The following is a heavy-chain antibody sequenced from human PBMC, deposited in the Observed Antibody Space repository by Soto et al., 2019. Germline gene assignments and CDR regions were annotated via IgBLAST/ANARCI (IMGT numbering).Heavy chain of an antibody. V-gene: IGHV4-4*02. CDR1: GGSISSSNW. CDR3: TRDMIYGSERSYYYYAMDV. CDR2: IYHSGST. J-gene: IGHJ6*02. Sequence: QVQLQESGPGLVKPSGTLSLTCAVSGGSISSSNWWSWVRQPPGKGLEWIGEIYHSGSTNYNPSLMSRLTISVDRSKNQLSLKLRSVTAADMAVYYCTRDMIYGSERSYYYYAMDVWGRGTTVTVSS. D-gene: IGHD3-10*01.